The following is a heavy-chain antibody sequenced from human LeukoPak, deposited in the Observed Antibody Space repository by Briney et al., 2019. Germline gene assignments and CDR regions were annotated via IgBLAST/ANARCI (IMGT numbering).Heavy chain of an antibody. V-gene: IGHV3-48*02. Sequence: GGSLRLSCAASGFTFSSYSMNWVRQAPGQGLEWVSYISSSSSTIYYADSVKGRFTISRDNAKNSLYLQMNSLRDEDTAVYYCARSVVVPAAIAYYYYGMDVWGQGTTVTVSS. CDR2: ISSSSSTI. CDR3: ARSVVVPAAIAYYYYGMDV. CDR1: GFTFSSYS. J-gene: IGHJ6*02. D-gene: IGHD2-2*02.